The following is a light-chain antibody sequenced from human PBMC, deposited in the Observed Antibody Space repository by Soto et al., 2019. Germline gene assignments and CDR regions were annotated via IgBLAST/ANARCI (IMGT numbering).Light chain of an antibody. V-gene: IGKV3-20*01. CDR3: QQYANSPRT. J-gene: IGKJ1*01. CDR1: QSVTSSC. CDR2: GAS. Sequence: EIVLTQSPGTLSLSPGERATLSCRASQSVTSSCLAWYQQKPGQAPRLLIYGASSRATGIPDRFSGSGSGTDFTFTISRLEPEDFAVYYCQQYANSPRTFGQGTKVEIK.